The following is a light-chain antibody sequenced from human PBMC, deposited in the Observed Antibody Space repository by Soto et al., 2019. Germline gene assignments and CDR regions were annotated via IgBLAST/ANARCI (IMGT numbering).Light chain of an antibody. CDR3: SSYAGNTVYV. CDR1: SSDVGGYNY. V-gene: IGLV2-8*01. CDR2: QVS. J-gene: IGLJ1*01. Sequence: QSALTQPPSASGSPGQSVTISCTGTSSDVGGYNYVSWYQQHPGKSPKLIIYQVSKRPSGVPDRFSGSKSGNMASLTVSGLQAEDEADYYCSSYAGNTVYVFGTGTKVTVL.